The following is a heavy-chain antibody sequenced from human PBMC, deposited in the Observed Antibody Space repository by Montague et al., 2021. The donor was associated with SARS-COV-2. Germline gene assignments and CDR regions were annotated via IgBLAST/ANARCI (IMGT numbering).Heavy chain of an antibody. CDR2: ISTSSSTI. D-gene: IGHD5-18*01. J-gene: IGHJ6*02. Sequence: SLRLSCAASGFTFSSYSMNWVRQAPGKGLEWVSYISTSSSTIYYXDSVMGRFTISRDNAKNSLYLQMNSLRDEDTAVYYCARDLGLVPAMVYYYYYGMDVWGQGTTVTVSS. CDR1: GFTFSSYS. CDR3: ARDLGLVPAMVYYYYYGMDV. V-gene: IGHV3-48*02.